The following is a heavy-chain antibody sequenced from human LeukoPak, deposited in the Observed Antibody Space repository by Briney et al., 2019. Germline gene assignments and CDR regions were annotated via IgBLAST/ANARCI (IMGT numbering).Heavy chain of an antibody. V-gene: IGHV4-59*01. D-gene: IGHD5-18*01. CDR2: IYYSGST. Sequence: SETLSLTCTVSGGSISSYYWSWIRQPPGKGLEWIGYIYYSGSTNYNPSLKSRVSISVDTSKNQFSLKLSPVTAADTAVYYCARGGYIYDSYYYYMDVWGKGTTVTISS. CDR3: ARGGYIYDSYYYYMDV. J-gene: IGHJ6*03. CDR1: GGSISSYY.